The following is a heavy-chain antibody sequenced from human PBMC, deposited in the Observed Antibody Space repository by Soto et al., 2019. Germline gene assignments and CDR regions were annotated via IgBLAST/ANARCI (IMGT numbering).Heavy chain of an antibody. D-gene: IGHD6-6*01. Sequence: EVQLVESGGGLVKPGGSLRLSCAASGFTFSSYSMNWVRQAPGKGLEWVSSISSSSSYIYFADSVKGRFTISRDNAKNSLYLQMNSLRAEDTAVYYCARDLYSSSARYFDYWGQGTLVTVSS. V-gene: IGHV3-21*01. CDR3: ARDLYSSSARYFDY. J-gene: IGHJ4*02. CDR1: GFTFSSYS. CDR2: ISSSSSYI.